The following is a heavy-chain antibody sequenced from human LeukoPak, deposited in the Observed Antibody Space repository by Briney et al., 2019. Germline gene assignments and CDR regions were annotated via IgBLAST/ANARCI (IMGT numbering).Heavy chain of an antibody. CDR3: ARAAFSSGWYGDC. Sequence: SETLTLTCTVSGYSITSCYYWGWLRPPPGRGLEWIGNIYSDGNTYYNPSLKSRVTISVDTSKNQFSLRLTSVIAADTAVYFCARAAFSSGWYGDCWGQGILVTVSS. D-gene: IGHD6-19*01. J-gene: IGHJ4*02. V-gene: IGHV4-38-2*02. CDR1: GYSITSCYY. CDR2: IYSDGNT.